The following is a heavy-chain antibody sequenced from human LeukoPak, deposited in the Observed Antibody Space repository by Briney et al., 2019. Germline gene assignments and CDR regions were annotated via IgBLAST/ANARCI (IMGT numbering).Heavy chain of an antibody. D-gene: IGHD5-18*01. V-gene: IGHV4-59*11. CDR3: ARATRLFGYNAFDI. Sequence: SETLSLTCTVSDGSISGHYWSWIRQPPGKGLESIGYVYYSGSTNYNPSLKGRVTISVDRSKNQFSLKLSSVTAADTAVYYCARATRLFGYNAFDIWGQGTMVTVSS. CDR2: VYYSGST. CDR1: DGSISGHY. J-gene: IGHJ3*02.